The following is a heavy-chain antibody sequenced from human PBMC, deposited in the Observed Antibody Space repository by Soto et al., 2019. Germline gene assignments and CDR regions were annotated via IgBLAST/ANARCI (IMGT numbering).Heavy chain of an antibody. V-gene: IGHV4-38-2*02. D-gene: IGHD3-10*01. CDR1: GYSISSGYY. Sequence: SETLSLTCAVSGYSISSGYYWGWIRQPPGKGLEWIGSIYHSGSTYYNPSLKSRVTISVDTSKNQFSLKLSSVTAADTAVYYCARDRDREYGSGLDVWGQGTTVTVSS. CDR2: IYHSGST. CDR3: ARDRDREYGSGLDV. J-gene: IGHJ6*02.